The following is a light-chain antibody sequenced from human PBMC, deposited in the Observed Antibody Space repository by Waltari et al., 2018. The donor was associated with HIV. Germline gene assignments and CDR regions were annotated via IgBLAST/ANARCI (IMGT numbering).Light chain of an antibody. J-gene: IGLJ3*02. Sequence: QSALTQPRSMSGSPGQSVTISCTGTSSDVGGYNYVSWYQQHPGKAPKLMIFYGNKRPSGVRDRFSGSKAGNPASRTISGLHAEDGADYYCCSYADNYTWVFGGGTMLAVL. CDR2: YGN. CDR1: SSDVGGYNY. V-gene: IGLV2-11*01. CDR3: CSYADNYTWV.